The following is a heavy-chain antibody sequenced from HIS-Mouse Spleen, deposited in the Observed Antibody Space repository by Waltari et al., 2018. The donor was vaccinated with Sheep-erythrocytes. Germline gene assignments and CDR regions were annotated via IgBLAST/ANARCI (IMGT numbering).Heavy chain of an antibody. CDR2: VNPNSGGT. CDR3: ARGYCSSTSCYGYFQH. J-gene: IGHJ1*01. CDR1: GYTFTGYY. Sequence: QVQLVQSGAEVKKPGASVKVSCKASGYTFTGYYMHWVRQAPGQGLEWMGWVNPNSGGTNYAQKFQGRVTMTRDTSISTASMELSRLRSDDTAVYYCARGYCSSTSCYGYFQHWGQGTLVTVSS. V-gene: IGHV1-2*02. D-gene: IGHD2-2*01.